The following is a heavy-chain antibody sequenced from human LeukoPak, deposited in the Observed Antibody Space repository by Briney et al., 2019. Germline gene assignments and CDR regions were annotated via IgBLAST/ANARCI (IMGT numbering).Heavy chain of an antibody. CDR1: GFRFRDSA. CDR2: IWHDGTYK. D-gene: IGHD2-2*01. Sequence: RPGGSLRLSCAASGFRFRDSAMHWVRQAPGKGLEWVSVIWHDGTYKYYVDSVKGRFTISRDDSKNTLYLQMNSLRAEDTAVYYCARAYCSSTRCWGYYYGMDVWGEGTTVTVSS. CDR3: ARAYCSSTRCWGYYYGMDV. J-gene: IGHJ6*04. V-gene: IGHV3-33*01.